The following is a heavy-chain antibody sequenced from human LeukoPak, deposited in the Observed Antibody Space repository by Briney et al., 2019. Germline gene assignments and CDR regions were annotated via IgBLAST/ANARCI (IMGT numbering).Heavy chain of an antibody. CDR2: INPSGGST. CDR1: GYTFTSYY. V-gene: IGHV1-46*01. J-gene: IGHJ4*02. Sequence: GASVKVSCKASGYTFTSYYMHWVRQAPGQGLEWMGIINPSGGSTSYAQKFQGRVTLTRDMSTSTDYLELSSLRSEDTAVYYCARLALQEVGATQTYYLDYWGQGTLVTVSS. D-gene: IGHD1-26*01. CDR3: ARLALQEVGATQTYYLDY.